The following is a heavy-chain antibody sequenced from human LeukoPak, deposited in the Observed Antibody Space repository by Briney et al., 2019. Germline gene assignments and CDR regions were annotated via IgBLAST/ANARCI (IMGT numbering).Heavy chain of an antibody. CDR3: ARATRDYAYDY. J-gene: IGHJ4*02. V-gene: IGHV4-34*01. CDR1: GGSFSGYY. D-gene: IGHD4-17*01. CDR2: INHSGST. Sequence: SETLSLTCAVYGGSFSGYYWSWIRQPPGKGLEWIWEINHSGSTTYNPSPKSRVTISVHTSKNQFSLKLSSVPAADTAVYYCARATRDYAYDYWGQGTLVTVSS.